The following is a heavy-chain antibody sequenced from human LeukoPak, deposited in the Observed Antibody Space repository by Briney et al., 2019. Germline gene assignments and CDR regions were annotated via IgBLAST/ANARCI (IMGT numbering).Heavy chain of an antibody. Sequence: GSLRLSCAASGVTSSGDAMSWGRQAPGKGLEWVSAISGSVGSTYYADSVKGRFTISRDNSKNTVYLQMNTLRAEDTAVYYCAKQRIGSGYYLDYWGQGTLVTVSS. V-gene: IGHV3-23*01. CDR2: ISGSVGST. CDR3: AKQRIGSGYYLDY. D-gene: IGHD3-22*01. CDR1: GVTSSGDA. J-gene: IGHJ4*02.